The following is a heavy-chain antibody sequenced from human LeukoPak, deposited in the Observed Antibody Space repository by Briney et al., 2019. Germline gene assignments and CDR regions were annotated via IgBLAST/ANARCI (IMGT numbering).Heavy chain of an antibody. CDR2: IKQDGSEK. D-gene: IGHD6-13*01. CDR1: GFTFSSYW. J-gene: IGHJ3*02. CDR3: AGGSWAQNDAFDI. Sequence: PGGSLRLSCAASGFTFSSYWMSWVRQAPGKGLEWVANIKQDGSEKYYVDSVKGRFTISRDNAKNSLYLQMNSLRAEDTAVYYCAGGSWAQNDAFDIWGQGTMVTVSS. V-gene: IGHV3-7*01.